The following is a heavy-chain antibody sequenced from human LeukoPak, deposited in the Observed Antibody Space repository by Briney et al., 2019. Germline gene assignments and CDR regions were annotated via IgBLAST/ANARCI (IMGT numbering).Heavy chain of an antibody. CDR2: ISSSSSYI. CDR1: GFTFSSYS. V-gene: IGHV3-21*01. J-gene: IGHJ4*02. D-gene: IGHD5-12*01. CDR3: APLTHVDIVAPEGY. Sequence: GGSLRLSCAASGFTFSSYSMNWVRQAPGKGLEWVSSISSSSSYIYYADSVKGRFTISRDNAKNSLYLQMNSLRAEDTAVYYCAPLTHVDIVAPEGYWGQGTLVTVS.